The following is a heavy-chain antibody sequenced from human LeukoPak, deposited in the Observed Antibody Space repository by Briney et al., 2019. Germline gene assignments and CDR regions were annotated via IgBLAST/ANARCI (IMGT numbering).Heavy chain of an antibody. CDR1: GFTVSNNR. V-gene: IGHV3-30*03. CDR3: ARSMAPGYRPTTPVDY. D-gene: IGHD3-16*02. CDR2: ISYDGSNR. J-gene: IGHJ4*02. Sequence: GGSLRLSCAASGFTVSNNRLSWVRQAPGKGLEWVAVISYDGSNRYYADSVKGRFTISRDNSKNTLYLQMNSLRAEDTAVYYCARSMAPGYRPTTPVDYWGQGTLVTVSS.